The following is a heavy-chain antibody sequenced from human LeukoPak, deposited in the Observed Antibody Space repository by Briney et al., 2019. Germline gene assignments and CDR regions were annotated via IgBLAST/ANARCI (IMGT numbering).Heavy chain of an antibody. CDR1: GYTFTNYG. Sequence: ASVKVSCKASGYTFTNYGISWVRQAPGQGLEWMGWISAYNGHTNYAQKFQGRVTMTTDTSTNTAYMELRSLRSDDTAVYYCARGSHRRYYYVSGTEFDPWGQGTLVTVSS. V-gene: IGHV1-18*01. D-gene: IGHD3-10*01. CDR2: ISAYNGHT. CDR3: ARGSHRRYYYVSGTEFDP. J-gene: IGHJ5*02.